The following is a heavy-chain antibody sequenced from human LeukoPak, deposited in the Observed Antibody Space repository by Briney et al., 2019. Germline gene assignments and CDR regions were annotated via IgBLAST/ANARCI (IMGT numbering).Heavy chain of an antibody. V-gene: IGHV3-11*03. D-gene: IGHD3-10*01. CDR2: ISSSSSYT. J-gene: IGHJ4*02. CDR3: ASVWFGEPLNDY. Sequence: GGSLRLSCAASGFTFSDYYMSWIRPAPGKGLEWVSYISSSSSYTNYADSVKGRFTISRDNAKNSLYLQMNSLRAEDTAVYYCASVWFGEPLNDYWGLGTLVTVSS. CDR1: GFTFSDYY.